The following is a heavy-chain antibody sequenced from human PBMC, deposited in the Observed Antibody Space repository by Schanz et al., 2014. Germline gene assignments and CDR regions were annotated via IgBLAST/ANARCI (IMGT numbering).Heavy chain of an antibody. J-gene: IGHJ3*02. D-gene: IGHD4-17*01. V-gene: IGHV4-31*03. CDR2: ISYSGST. CDR3: ARDRGHGDLPGDI. Sequence: QVQLQESGPGLLKPSETLSLTCTVSGGSIRSYFWSWIRQHPGKGLEWIGFISYSGSTYYNPSLKSRVTISVDTSKNQFSLNLSSATAADTAVYYCARDRGHGDLPGDIWGQGTMVTVSS. CDR1: GGSIRSYF.